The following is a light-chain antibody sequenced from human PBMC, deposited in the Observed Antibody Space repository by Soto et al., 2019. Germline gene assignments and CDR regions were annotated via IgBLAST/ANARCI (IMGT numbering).Light chain of an antibody. CDR2: GAS. J-gene: IGKJ4*01. CDR1: QSVSSN. V-gene: IGKV3-15*01. Sequence: EIVMTQSPATLSVSPGERATLSCRASQSVSSNLAWYQQKPGQAPRLLIYGASTRATGIPARFSGSGSGTEFTLTISSLQPEDFATYYCQQSYSTQLTFGGGTKVEIK. CDR3: QQSYSTQLT.